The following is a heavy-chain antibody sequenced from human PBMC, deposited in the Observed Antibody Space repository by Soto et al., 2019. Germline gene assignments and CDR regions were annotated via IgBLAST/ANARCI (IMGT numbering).Heavy chain of an antibody. D-gene: IGHD2-2*01. CDR2: ISAYNGNT. Sequence: ASVKVSCKASGYTFTSYGSSWVRQAPGQGLEWMGWISAYNGNTNYAQKLQGRVTMTTDTSTSTAYMELRSLRSDDTAVYYCARDSCSSTSCYYAAYFDYWGQGTLVTVSS. V-gene: IGHV1-18*01. CDR3: ARDSCSSTSCYYAAYFDY. J-gene: IGHJ4*02. CDR1: GYTFTSYG.